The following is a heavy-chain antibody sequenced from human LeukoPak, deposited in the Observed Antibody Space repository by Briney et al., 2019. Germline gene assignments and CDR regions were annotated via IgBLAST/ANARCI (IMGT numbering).Heavy chain of an antibody. V-gene: IGHV1-3*01. CDR3: ATSGRTDFDY. CDR1: GYTFTTYA. J-gene: IGHJ4*02. Sequence: VASVKVSCKASGYTFTTYAMHWVRQAPGQRPEWVGWINAGTGNTGYSQKFQNRVTFTRDTSASTAYMELSSLRSEDTAVYYCATSGRTDFDYWGQGTLVTVST. D-gene: IGHD1-26*01. CDR2: INAGTGNT.